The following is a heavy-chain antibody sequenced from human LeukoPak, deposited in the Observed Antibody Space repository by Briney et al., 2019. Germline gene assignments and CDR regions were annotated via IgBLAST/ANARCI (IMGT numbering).Heavy chain of an antibody. V-gene: IGHV1-69*13. CDR3: ARESIGSLYAFDI. CDR1: GGTFSSYA. J-gene: IGHJ4*02. D-gene: IGHD3-16*01. Sequence: SVKVSCKASGGTFSSYAISWVRQAPGQGLEWMGGIIPIFGTANYAQKFQGRVTMTADESTSTAYMELSSLGSEDTAVFYCARESIGSLYAFDIWGQGTLVTVSS. CDR2: IIPIFGTA.